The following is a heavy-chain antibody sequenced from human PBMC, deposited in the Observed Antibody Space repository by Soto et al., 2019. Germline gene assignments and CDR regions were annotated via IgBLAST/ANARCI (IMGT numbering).Heavy chain of an antibody. D-gene: IGHD3-9*01. CDR3: ARVDYDDIPRGPFDY. CDR1: GGTFSSYA. V-gene: IGHV1-69*01. CDR2: IIPIFGTA. Sequence: QVQLVQSGAEVKKPGYSVKVSCKASGGTFSSYAISWVRQAPGQGLEWMGGIIPIFGTANYPQKFQGRVTITEDESTSTDYMELSSLRCEDTAEYYCARVDYDDIPRGPFDYWGQGTLVTVSS. J-gene: IGHJ4*02.